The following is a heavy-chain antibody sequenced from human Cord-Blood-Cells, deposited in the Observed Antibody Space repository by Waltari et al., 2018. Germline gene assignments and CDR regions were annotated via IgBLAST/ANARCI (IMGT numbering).Heavy chain of an antibody. D-gene: IGHD5-18*01. CDR3: ARDCDTAMDY. J-gene: IGHJ4*02. CDR2: IYYSGST. Sequence: QVQLQESGPGLVKPSETLSLTCTVSGGPVSSGSYYWSWIRQPPGKGLEWIGYIYYSGSTNYNPSLKSRVTISVDTSKNQFSLKLSSVTAADTAVYYCARDCDTAMDYWGQGTLVTVSS. V-gene: IGHV4-61*01. CDR1: GGPVSSGSYY.